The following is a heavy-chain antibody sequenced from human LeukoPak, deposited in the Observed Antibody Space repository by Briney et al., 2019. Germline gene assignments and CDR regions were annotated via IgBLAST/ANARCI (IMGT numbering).Heavy chain of an antibody. D-gene: IGHD3-10*01. CDR2: IKQDGSEK. CDR3: ARGGITMVRGPYYYYYMDV. CDR1: GFTFSSYW. J-gene: IGHJ6*03. Sequence: GGSLRLSCAASGFTFSSYWMSWVRQAPGKGLEWVANIKQDGSEKYYVDSVKGRFTISRDNAKNSPYLQMNSLRAEDTAVYYCARGGITMVRGPYYYYYMDVWGKGTTVTVSS. V-gene: IGHV3-7*01.